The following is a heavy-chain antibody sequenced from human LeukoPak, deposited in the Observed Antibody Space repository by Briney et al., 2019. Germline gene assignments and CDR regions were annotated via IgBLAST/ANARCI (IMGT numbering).Heavy chain of an antibody. Sequence: ASVKVSCKASGYTFTSYDINWVRQATGQGLEWMGWMNPNSGNTGYAQKFQGRVTMTRNTSISTAYMELSSLRSEDTAVYYCASGRSYYGWFDPWGQGTLVTVSS. D-gene: IGHD1-26*01. J-gene: IGHJ5*02. CDR1: GYTFTSYD. CDR3: ASGRSYYGWFDP. CDR2: MNPNSGNT. V-gene: IGHV1-8*01.